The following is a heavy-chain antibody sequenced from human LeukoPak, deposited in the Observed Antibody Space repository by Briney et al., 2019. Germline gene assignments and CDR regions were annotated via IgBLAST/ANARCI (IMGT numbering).Heavy chain of an antibody. V-gene: IGHV3-66*01. CDR3: AKDTTAVADNFDY. Sequence: GGSLRLSCAASGFTVSSNYMSWVRQAPGKGLGWVSVIYSGGSGGNIYYADSVKGRFTISRDNSKNTLYLQMNSLRAEDTAVYYCAKDTTAVADNFDYWGQGTLVTVSS. CDR1: GFTVSSNY. J-gene: IGHJ4*02. D-gene: IGHD6-19*01. CDR2: IYSGGSGGNI.